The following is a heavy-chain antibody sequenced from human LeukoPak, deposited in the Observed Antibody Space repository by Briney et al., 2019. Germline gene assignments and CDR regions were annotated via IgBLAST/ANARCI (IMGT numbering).Heavy chain of an antibody. J-gene: IGHJ4*02. Sequence: SETLSLTCAVYGGSFSGYYWSWIRQPPGKGLEWIGYIYYSGSTNYNPSLKSRVTISVDTSKNQFSLKLSSVAAADTAVYYCARQAYYFDYWGQGTLVTVSS. CDR2: IYYSGST. V-gene: IGHV4-59*01. CDR1: GGSFSGYY. CDR3: ARQAYYFDY.